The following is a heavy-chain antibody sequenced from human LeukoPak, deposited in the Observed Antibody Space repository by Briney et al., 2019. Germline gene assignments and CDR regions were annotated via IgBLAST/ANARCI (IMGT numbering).Heavy chain of an antibody. J-gene: IGHJ4*02. V-gene: IGHV4-59*11. CDR1: GGSLSSHY. D-gene: IGHD6-13*01. Sequence: SETLSLTCAVSGGSLSSHYWTWIRQPPGEGLEWIGYIYYTGATNYNPSLKSRVTISVDTSKNQFSLKLSSVTAADTAVYYCARGVFIAASQYGYWGQGTLVTVSS. CDR3: ARGVFIAASQYGY. CDR2: IYYTGAT.